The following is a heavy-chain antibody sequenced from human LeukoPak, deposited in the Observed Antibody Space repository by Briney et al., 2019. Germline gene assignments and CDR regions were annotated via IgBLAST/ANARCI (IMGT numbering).Heavy chain of an antibody. D-gene: IGHD3-16*02. Sequence: SETLSLTCTVSGGSISSYYWSWIRQPPGKGLEWIGNIFYSGTTYYNPSLPSLKGRVTILIDTSKNQFSLRLSSVTAADTAVYYCARGRRTFGGVIVKSCYFDYWGQGTLVTVSS. J-gene: IGHJ4*02. CDR2: IFYSGTT. CDR1: GGSISSYY. V-gene: IGHV4-59*12. CDR3: ARGRRTFGGVIVKSCYFDY.